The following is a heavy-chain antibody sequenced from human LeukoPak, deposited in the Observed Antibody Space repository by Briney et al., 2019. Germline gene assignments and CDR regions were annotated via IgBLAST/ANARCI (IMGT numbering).Heavy chain of an antibody. CDR2: INPSGGST. CDR1: GYTFTSYY. Sequence: GASVKVSCKASGYTFTSYYMHWVRQAPGQGLEWMGIINPSGGSTSYAQKFQGRVTMTRDMSTSTVYMQLSSLRSEDTAVYYCARDPLSSYNWNSPDDAFDIWGQGTMVTVSS. V-gene: IGHV1-46*01. D-gene: IGHD1-7*01. J-gene: IGHJ3*02. CDR3: ARDPLSSYNWNSPDDAFDI.